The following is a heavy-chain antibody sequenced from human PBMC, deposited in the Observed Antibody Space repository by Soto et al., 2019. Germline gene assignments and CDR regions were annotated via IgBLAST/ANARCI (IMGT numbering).Heavy chain of an antibody. CDR1: GFTFSSNS. D-gene: IGHD2-2*01. CDR3: ASARAQVVPAASSDY. V-gene: IGHV3-21*01. Sequence: PGGSLRLSCAASGFTFSSNSMNWVRQAPGKGLEWVSSISSSSSYIYYAGSVKGRFTISRDNAKNSLYLQMNSLRAEDTAVYYCASARAQVVPAASSDYWGQGTLVTVSS. CDR2: ISSSSSYI. J-gene: IGHJ4*02.